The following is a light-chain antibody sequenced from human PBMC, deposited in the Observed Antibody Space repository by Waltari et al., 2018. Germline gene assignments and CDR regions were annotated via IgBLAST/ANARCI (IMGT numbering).Light chain of an antibody. Sequence: DIQMTQSPSTLSASVGDRVTITCRASQSISSWLAWYQQKPGKAPKLLIYKASNLESGVPSRFSGGGSGTEFTLTINSLQPDYFATYYCQHYDSYSATFGRGTKVEIK. V-gene: IGKV1-5*03. J-gene: IGKJ4*02. CDR2: KAS. CDR3: QHYDSYSAT. CDR1: QSISSW.